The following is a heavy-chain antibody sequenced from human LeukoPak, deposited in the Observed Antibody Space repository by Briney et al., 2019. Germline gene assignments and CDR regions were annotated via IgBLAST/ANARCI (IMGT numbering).Heavy chain of an antibody. CDR3: AKDVSIAVAGNFDY. CDR2: ISYDGSNK. Sequence: GGSLRLSCAASGFTFSSYGMHWVRQAPGKGLEWVAVISYDGSNKYYADSVKGRFTISRDNSKNTLYQQMNSLRAEDTAVYYCAKDVSIAVAGNFDYWGQGTLVTVSS. J-gene: IGHJ4*02. CDR1: GFTFSSYG. V-gene: IGHV3-30*18. D-gene: IGHD6-19*01.